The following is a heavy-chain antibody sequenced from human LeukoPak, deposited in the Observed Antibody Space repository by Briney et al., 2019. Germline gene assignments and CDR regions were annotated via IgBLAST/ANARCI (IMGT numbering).Heavy chain of an antibody. CDR1: GGSISSSNW. CDR2: IYHSGST. D-gene: IGHD1-20*01. Sequence: PSETLSLTCAVSGGSISSSNWWSWVRQPPGKGLEWIGEIYHSGSTNYNPSLKSRVTISVDKSKNHFSLKLSSVTAADTAVYYCARDNWNPNYYYYYMDVWGKGTTVTVSS. J-gene: IGHJ6*03. V-gene: IGHV4-4*02. CDR3: ARDNWNPNYYYYYMDV.